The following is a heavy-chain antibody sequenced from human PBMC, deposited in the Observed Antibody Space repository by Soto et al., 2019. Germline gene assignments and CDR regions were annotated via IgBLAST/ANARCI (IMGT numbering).Heavy chain of an antibody. V-gene: IGHV1-69*06. J-gene: IGHJ4*02. CDR3: ARLGFSGNFYAY. D-gene: IGHD1-26*01. CDR1: GSTFSYG. Sequence: SVKVSCKASGSTFSYGISWVRRAPGQGLEYMGGIIPLSGTTKYTHQFQGRITMTADISTNTAYMELSSLTSRDTGVYYCARLGFSGNFYAYWGQGTLVTVSS. CDR2: IIPLSGTT.